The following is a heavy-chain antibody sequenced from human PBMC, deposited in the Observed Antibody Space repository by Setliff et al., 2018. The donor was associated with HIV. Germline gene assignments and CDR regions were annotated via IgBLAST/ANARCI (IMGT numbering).Heavy chain of an antibody. CDR2: ISYSGST. J-gene: IGHJ6*03. D-gene: IGHD3-22*01. CDR3: ARRRSPPSGFYSKYYMDV. CDR1: GGSISSFF. Sequence: SETLSLTCTVSGGSISSFFWSWIRQPPGKGLEWVGHISYSGSTNYNPSLKSRVTISVDTSKNQFSLKLTSVTAADTAVYYCARRRSPPSGFYSKYYMDVWGKGTTVTVSS. V-gene: IGHV4-59*08.